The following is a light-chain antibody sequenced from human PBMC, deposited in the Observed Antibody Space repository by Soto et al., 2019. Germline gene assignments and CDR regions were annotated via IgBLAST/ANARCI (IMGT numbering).Light chain of an antibody. CDR2: EVS. CDR1: SSDVGGYNY. CDR3: SSYTSTSTPPFV. J-gene: IGLJ1*01. V-gene: IGLV2-14*01. Sequence: QSALTQPASVSGSPGQSITISCTGTSSDVGGYNYVSWYQQHPDKAPKLMIYEVSNRPSGVSNRFSGSKSGNTASLTISGLQAEDEADYYCSSYTSTSTPPFVFGTGTKLTVL.